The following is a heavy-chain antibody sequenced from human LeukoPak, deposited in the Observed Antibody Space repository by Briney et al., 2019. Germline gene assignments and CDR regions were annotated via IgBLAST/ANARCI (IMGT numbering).Heavy chain of an antibody. D-gene: IGHD6-19*01. V-gene: IGHV4-28*01. CDR2: IYYSGNT. CDR1: GYSISSNNW. J-gene: IGHJ3*02. CDR3: ARNQAVAANRGAFDI. Sequence: SETLSLTCAVSGYSISSNNWWAWIRQPPGKGQEWIGYIYYSGNTYYNPYNPSLTSRVTMSVDTSKNQFSLKLDSVTEIDTAMYYCARNQAVAANRGAFDISGQGTMVTVSS.